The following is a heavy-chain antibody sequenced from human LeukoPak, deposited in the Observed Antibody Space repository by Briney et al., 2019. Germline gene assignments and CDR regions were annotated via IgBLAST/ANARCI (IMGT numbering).Heavy chain of an antibody. CDR1: GDSISNYF. J-gene: IGHJ5*02. D-gene: IGHD1-1*01. V-gene: IGHV4-4*09. CDR3: AKLVRGPWRFDP. CDR2: IYTSENT. Sequence: SETLSLTCTVSGDSISNYFWSWIRQPPGKGLEGIGYIYTSENTNYNPSLKSRVTISLDTSMNQFSLKLSSVTATDTAVYYCAKLVRGPWRFDPWGQGTLVTVSA.